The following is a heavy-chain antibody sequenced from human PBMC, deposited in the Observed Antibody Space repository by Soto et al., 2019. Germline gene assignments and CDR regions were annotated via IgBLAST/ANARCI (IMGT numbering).Heavy chain of an antibody. CDR3: EQLGLMTFSHKHYFNH. Sequence: EVQLLESGGDLVQPGGSLRLSCVASGFSFDNYGMSWVRQAPGKGLEWVSAIKSDGTSTYYAASVKDRFTISRDNSKNTLYLQLNSLRAEDTAIYYCEQLGLMTFSHKHYFNHWGRGTLVTVSS. CDR1: GFSFDNYG. CDR2: IKSDGTST. V-gene: IGHV3-23*01. D-gene: IGHD3-16*01. J-gene: IGHJ4*02.